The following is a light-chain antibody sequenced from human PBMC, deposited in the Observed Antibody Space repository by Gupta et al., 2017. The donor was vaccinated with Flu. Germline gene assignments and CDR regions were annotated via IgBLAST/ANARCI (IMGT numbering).Light chain of an antibody. Sequence: QSVLTHPPSASGTPGQRVTISCSGTSSNIGDTYVCWYQHLPGAAPKLLIDRNNQRPTGVPDRFSGSKAGTSASRAISGLRSDDEADYYGATGDDSMHRWMLGGGTRLTDL. V-gene: IGLV1-47*01. CDR2: RNN. J-gene: IGLJ3*02. CDR3: ATGDDSMHRWM. CDR1: SSNIGDTY.